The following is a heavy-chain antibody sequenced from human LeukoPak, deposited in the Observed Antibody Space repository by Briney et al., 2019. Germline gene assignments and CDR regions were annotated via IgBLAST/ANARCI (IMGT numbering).Heavy chain of an antibody. J-gene: IGHJ6*03. CDR2: IYPSGNT. V-gene: IGHV4-4*07. Sequence: SETLSLTCSVSGGSFSNHFWSWVRQPAGKGLEWIGRIYPSGNTNYNPSLKSRVTLSVDTSKTQFYLSLSSVTAADTAVYYCAREDSGSYYNFYYFYMDVWGKGTTVTISS. D-gene: IGHD3-10*01. CDR3: AREDSGSYYNFYYFYMDV. CDR1: GGSFSNHF.